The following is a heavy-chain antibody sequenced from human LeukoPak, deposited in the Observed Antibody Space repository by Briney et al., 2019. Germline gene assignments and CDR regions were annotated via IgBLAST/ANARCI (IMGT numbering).Heavy chain of an antibody. D-gene: IGHD6-19*01. J-gene: IGHJ4*02. CDR1: EFTFSSYA. CDR3: AKRHTSGSEEDY. V-gene: IGHV3-23*01. Sequence: GGSLRLSCAASEFTFSSYAMSWVRQAPGKGLEWVSSISGSGGSTYYADSVKGRFTVSRDNSKNTLYLQMNSLRAEDTAVYYCAKRHTSGSEEDYWGQGTLVTVSS. CDR2: ISGSGGST.